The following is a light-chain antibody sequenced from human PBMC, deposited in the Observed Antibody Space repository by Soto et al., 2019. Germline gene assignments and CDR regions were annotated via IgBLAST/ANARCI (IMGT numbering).Light chain of an antibody. CDR2: EVS. J-gene: IGLJ3*02. CDR1: SRDVGGYEY. CDR3: SSYTTSGTLV. Sequence: QSALTQPASVSGSPGQSITMSCTGTSRDVGGYEYVSWYQQHPGKAPKLMIYEVSNRPSGVSNRFSGSKSGNTASLTISGLQADDEADYYCSSYTTSGTLVFGGGTQLTVL. V-gene: IGLV2-14*01.